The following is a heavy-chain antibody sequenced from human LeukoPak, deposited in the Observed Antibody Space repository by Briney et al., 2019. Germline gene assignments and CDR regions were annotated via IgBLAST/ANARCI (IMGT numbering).Heavy chain of an antibody. CDR2: IKQDGSEK. V-gene: IGHV3-7*01. J-gene: IGHJ6*02. CDR1: GFTFSSYA. Sequence: GGSLRLSCAASGFTFSSYAMSWVRQAPGKGLEWVANIKQDGSEKYYVDSVKGRFTISRDNAKNSLYLQMNSLRAEDTAVYYCAREEETQDYYYGMDVWGQGTTVTVSS. CDR3: AREEETQDYYYGMDV.